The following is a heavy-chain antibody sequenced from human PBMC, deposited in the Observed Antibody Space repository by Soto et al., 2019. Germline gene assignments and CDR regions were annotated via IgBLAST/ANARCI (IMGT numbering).Heavy chain of an antibody. CDR1: GFSLSNARMG. Sequence: QVTLKESGPVLVNPTETLTLTCTVSGFSLSNARMGVSWIRQPPGKALEWLAHIFSNDEKSYSTSLKSRLTISKDTSKSQVVLTMTNMDPVDTATYYCARISAYYDFWSGEFDYWGQGTLVTVSS. CDR3: ARISAYYDFWSGEFDY. V-gene: IGHV2-26*01. D-gene: IGHD3-3*01. CDR2: IFSNDEK. J-gene: IGHJ4*02.